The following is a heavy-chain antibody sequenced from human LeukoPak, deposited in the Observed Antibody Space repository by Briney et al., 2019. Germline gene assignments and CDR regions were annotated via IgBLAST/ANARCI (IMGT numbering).Heavy chain of an antibody. V-gene: IGHV4-31*03. CDR2: IYYSGST. D-gene: IGHD2-15*01. CDR3: ARRQTVATDWFDP. J-gene: IGHJ5*02. CDR1: GGSISSGGYY. Sequence: PSQTLSLTCTVSGGSISSGGYYWSWIRQHPGKGLEWIGYIYYSGSTYYNPSLKSRVTISVDTSKNRFSLKLSSVTAADTAVYYCARRQTVATDWFDPWGQGTLVTVSS.